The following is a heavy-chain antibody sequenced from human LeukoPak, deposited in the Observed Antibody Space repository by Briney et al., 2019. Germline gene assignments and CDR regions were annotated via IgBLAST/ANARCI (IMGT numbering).Heavy chain of an antibody. CDR3: ARGRRYCSGGSCYTLYYYYGMDV. CDR2: ISYDGSNK. J-gene: IGHJ6*02. Sequence: GGSLRLSCAASGFTFSSYGMHWVRQAPGKGLEWVAVISYDGSNKYYADSVKGRFTISRDNSKNTLYLQMNSLRSEDTAVYYCARGRRYCSGGSCYTLYYYYGMDVWGQGTTVTVSS. V-gene: IGHV3-30*03. D-gene: IGHD2-15*01. CDR1: GFTFSSYG.